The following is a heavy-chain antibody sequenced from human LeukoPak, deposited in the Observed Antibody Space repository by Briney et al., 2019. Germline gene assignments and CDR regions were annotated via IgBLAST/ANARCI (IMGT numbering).Heavy chain of an antibody. CDR3: ARDGGYYYDSNGYYYAGYFDY. CDR1: GGTFSSYA. V-gene: IGHV1-69*04. D-gene: IGHD3-22*01. CDR2: IIPILGIA. J-gene: IGHJ4*02. Sequence: GASVKVSCKASGGTFSSYAISWVRQAPGQGLEWMGRIIPILGIANYAQKFQGRVTITADKSTSTAYMELSSLRSEDTAVYYCARDGGYYYDSNGYYYAGYFDYWGQGTLVTVSS.